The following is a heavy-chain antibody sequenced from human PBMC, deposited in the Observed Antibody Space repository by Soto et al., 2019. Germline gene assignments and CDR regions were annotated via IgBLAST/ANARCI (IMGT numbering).Heavy chain of an antibody. CDR3: ARVGDYIWGSYYYFDY. J-gene: IGHJ4*02. CDR2: MNPNSGNT. D-gene: IGHD3-16*01. Sequence: QVQLVQSGAEVKKPGASVKVSCKASGYTFTSYDINWVRQATGQGLEWMGWMNPNSGNTGYAQKFQGRATMTRNTSISTAYMELSSLRSEDTGVYYCARVGDYIWGSYYYFDYWGQGTLVTVSS. CDR1: GYTFTSYD. V-gene: IGHV1-8*01.